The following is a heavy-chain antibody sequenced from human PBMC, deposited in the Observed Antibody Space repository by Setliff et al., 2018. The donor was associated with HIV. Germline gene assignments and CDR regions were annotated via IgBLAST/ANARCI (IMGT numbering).Heavy chain of an antibody. J-gene: IGHJ4*02. CDR1: GFTFGDYA. V-gene: IGHV3-49*04. Sequence: GGSLRLSCTTSGFTFGDYAMTWVRQAPGKGLEWLGFIRRQTYGGKTEYAASVKGRCVISRDDSKSVAYLQMNNLKTEDSAVYYCARGFGFLDFWGQGTLVTASS. CDR2: IRRQTYGGKT. CDR3: ARGFGFLDF. D-gene: IGHD3-16*01.